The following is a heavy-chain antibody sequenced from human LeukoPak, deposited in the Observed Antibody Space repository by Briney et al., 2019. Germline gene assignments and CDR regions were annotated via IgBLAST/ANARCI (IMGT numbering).Heavy chain of an antibody. CDR3: AKSSGSYFDY. CDR1: GFSFTTFW. CDR2: ISYDGSNK. D-gene: IGHD1-26*01. J-gene: IGHJ4*02. Sequence: GGSLRLSCAASGFSFTTFWVSWVRQAPGKGLEWVAVISYDGSNKYYADSVKGRFTISRDNSKNTLYLQMNSLRAEDTAVYYCAKSSGSYFDYWGQGTLVTVSS. V-gene: IGHV3-30*18.